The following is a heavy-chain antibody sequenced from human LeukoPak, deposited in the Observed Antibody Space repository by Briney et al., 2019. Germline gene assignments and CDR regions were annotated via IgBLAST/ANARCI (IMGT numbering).Heavy chain of an antibody. CDR1: GFTFNNYA. CDR2: ISPGGSDT. D-gene: IGHD3-10*01. V-gene: IGHV3-23*01. Sequence: GGSPRLSCAASGFTFNNYAMSWVRQAPGKGLEWVSAISPGGSDTYYADSLRGRFTISRDNSKKTLSLQMSSLRAEDSAVYYCAKRGGYETMAAFDYWGQGTLVTVSS. J-gene: IGHJ4*02. CDR3: AKRGGYETMAAFDY.